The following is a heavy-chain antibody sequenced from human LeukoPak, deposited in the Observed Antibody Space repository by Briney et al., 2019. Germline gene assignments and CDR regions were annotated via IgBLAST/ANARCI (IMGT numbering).Heavy chain of an antibody. D-gene: IGHD2-21*02. CDR3: ARVSPEIVVVTGTGAPDY. CDR1: GFTFSSYW. CDR2: IRQDGSEK. J-gene: IGHJ4*02. V-gene: IGHV3-7*02. Sequence: GGSLRLSCAASGFTFSSYWMSWVRQAPGKGLEWVANIRQDGSEKYYVDSVKGRFTISRDNSKNTVYLQMNSLRAEDTAVYYCARVSPEIVVVTGTGAPDYWGQGTLVTVSS.